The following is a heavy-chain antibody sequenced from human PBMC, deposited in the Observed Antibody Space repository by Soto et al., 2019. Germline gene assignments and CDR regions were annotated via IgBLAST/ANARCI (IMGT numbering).Heavy chain of an antibody. D-gene: IGHD5-18*01. CDR3: ARVGTVDTAMVN. V-gene: IGHV1-69*02. CDR2: INPILGIA. J-gene: IGHJ4*02. CDR1: GGTFSSYT. Sequence: QVQLVQSGAEVKKPGSSVKVSCKASGGTFSSYTISWVRQAPGQGLEWMGRINPILGIANYAQKFQGRVTSTAAKSTSTDYLELSSLRSEDTAVYYCARVGTVDTAMVNWGQGTLVTVSS.